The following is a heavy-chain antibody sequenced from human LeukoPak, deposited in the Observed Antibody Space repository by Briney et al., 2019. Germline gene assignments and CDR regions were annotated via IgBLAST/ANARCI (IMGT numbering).Heavy chain of an antibody. D-gene: IGHD3-22*01. Sequence: ASVKVSCKASGGTFSGYGISWVRQAPGQGLEWMGWISAYNGNTNYAQKLQGRVTMTTDTSTSTAYMELRSLRSDDTAVYYCARTALVVDSQSWFDPWGQGTLVTVSS. J-gene: IGHJ5*02. CDR3: ARTALVVDSQSWFDP. V-gene: IGHV1-18*01. CDR1: GGTFSGYG. CDR2: ISAYNGNT.